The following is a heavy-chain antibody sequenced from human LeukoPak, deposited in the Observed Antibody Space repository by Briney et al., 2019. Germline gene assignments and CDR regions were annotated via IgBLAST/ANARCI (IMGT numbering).Heavy chain of an antibody. V-gene: IGHV3-33*01. CDR1: GFTFSSYG. CDR3: ARVTGGRDTATFDY. J-gene: IGHJ4*02. Sequence: GGSLRLSCAASGFTFSSYGMHWVRQAPGKGLEWVAVIWYDGSNKYYADSVKGRFTISRDNSKNTLYLQMNSLRAEDTAVYYCARVTGGRDTATFDYWGQGTLVTVSS. CDR2: IWYDGSNK. D-gene: IGHD5-18*01.